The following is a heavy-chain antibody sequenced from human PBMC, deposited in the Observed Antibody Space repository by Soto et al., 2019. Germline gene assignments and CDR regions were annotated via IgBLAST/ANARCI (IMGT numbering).Heavy chain of an antibody. J-gene: IGHJ6*03. CDR2: INPNSGGT. CDR1: GYTFTGYY. Sequence: ASVKVSCKASGYTFTGYYMHWVRQAPGQGLEWMGWINPNSGGTNYAQKFQGWVTMTRDTSISTAYMELSRLRSDDTAVYYCARAVLDYYGSGSSTPRENYYMDVWGKGTTVTVSS. D-gene: IGHD3-10*01. CDR3: ARAVLDYYGSGSSTPRENYYMDV. V-gene: IGHV1-2*04.